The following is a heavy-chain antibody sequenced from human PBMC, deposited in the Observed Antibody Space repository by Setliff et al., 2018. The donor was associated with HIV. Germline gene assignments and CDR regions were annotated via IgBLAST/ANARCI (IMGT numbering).Heavy chain of an antibody. CDR1: GGTFSSYA. V-gene: IGHV1-69*05. CDR3: ATAKGIATANFDY. D-gene: IGHD6-13*01. CDR2: IIPIFGTA. J-gene: IGHJ4*02. Sequence: GASVKVSCKASGGTFSSYAISWVRQAPGQGLEWMGRIIPIFGTANYAQKFQGRVTITTDESTSTVYMELTNLRSEDTGIYYCATAKGIATANFDYWGQGTLVTVSS.